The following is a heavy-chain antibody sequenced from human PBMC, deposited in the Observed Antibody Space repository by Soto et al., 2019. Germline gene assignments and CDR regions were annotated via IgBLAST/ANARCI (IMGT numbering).Heavy chain of an antibody. CDR1: GFTFSSYA. CDR3: AKAPFSSWGNNWFDP. V-gene: IGHV3-23*01. D-gene: IGHD6-13*01. Sequence: VGSLRLSCAASGFTFSSYAMSWVRQAPGKGLEWVSAISGSGGSTYYADSVKGRFTISRDNSKNTLYLQMNSLRAEDTAVYYCAKAPFSSWGNNWFDPWGQGTLVTVSS. CDR2: ISGSGGST. J-gene: IGHJ5*02.